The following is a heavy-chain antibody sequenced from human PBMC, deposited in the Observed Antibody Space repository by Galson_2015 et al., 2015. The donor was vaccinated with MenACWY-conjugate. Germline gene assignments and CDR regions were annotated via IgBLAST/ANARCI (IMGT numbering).Heavy chain of an antibody. CDR3: ARGKTHTEYYYYYYVDV. J-gene: IGHJ6*03. CDR2: FIPKFGTT. D-gene: IGHD4-23*01. CDR1: GGALTNYA. V-gene: IGHV1-69*13. Sequence: SVKVSCKASGGALTNYAITWMRQAPGQGFEWMGGFIPKFGTTNYAQEFQDRVTLTADESTSTAYMALSSLRFEDTAVYYCARGKTHTEYYYYYYVDVWGEGTAVTVSS.